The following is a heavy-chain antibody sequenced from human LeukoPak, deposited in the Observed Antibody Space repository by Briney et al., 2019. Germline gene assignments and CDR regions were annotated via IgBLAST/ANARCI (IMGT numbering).Heavy chain of an antibody. CDR3: AKDQGTGLGSYSWGYLDC. Sequence: GSLRLSCAASGFSFSTYAMSWVRQAPGKGLEWVSGISSSGGSTVYIDSVKGRFTISRDNSKNTLYLQMNSLRAEDTAAYYCAKDQGTGLGSYSWGYLDCWGQGTLVTVSS. CDR2: ISSSGGST. V-gene: IGHV3-23*01. D-gene: IGHD3-10*01. CDR1: GFSFSTYA. J-gene: IGHJ5*01.